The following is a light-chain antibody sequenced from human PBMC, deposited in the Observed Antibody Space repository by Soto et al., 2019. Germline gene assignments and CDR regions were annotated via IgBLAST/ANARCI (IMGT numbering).Light chain of an antibody. Sequence: EIVLTQSPGTLSLSPGEGATLSCRASQSIIRSYLCWYQQNRGHAPRLLIYGASTRAAGTPDRFSGSGSGTDFTLTISRLEPEDFAVYYCQQYGSSRWTFGQGTKV. CDR3: QQYGSSRWT. CDR1: QSIIRSY. CDR2: GAS. V-gene: IGKV3-20*01. J-gene: IGKJ1*01.